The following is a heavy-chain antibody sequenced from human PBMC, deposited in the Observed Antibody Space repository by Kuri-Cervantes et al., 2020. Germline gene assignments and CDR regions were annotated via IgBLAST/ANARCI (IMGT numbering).Heavy chain of an antibody. Sequence: GESLKSSCAASGFTFSSYSMNWVRQAPGKGLEWVSSISSSSSYIYYADSVKGRFTISRDNAENSLYLQMNSLRDEDTAVYYCARGEYYNPFFHHWGQGTLVTVSS. CDR2: ISSSSSYI. CDR3: ARGEYYNPFFHH. CDR1: GFTFSSYS. V-gene: IGHV3-21*01. J-gene: IGHJ1*01. D-gene: IGHD2/OR15-2a*01.